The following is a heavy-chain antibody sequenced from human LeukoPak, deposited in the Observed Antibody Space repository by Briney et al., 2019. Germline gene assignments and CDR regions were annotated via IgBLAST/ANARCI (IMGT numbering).Heavy chain of an antibody. CDR3: VRGGTYWTVS. CDR2: IKHDGSEK. V-gene: IGHV3-7*01. Sequence: PGGSLRLSCAASGFVISASYMSWVRKAPGKGLEWVATIKHDGSEKYHVDSVSGRFTISRDNTNDSLFLQMNSLRVDDPAVYYCVRGGTYWTVSWGQGTLVNVS. CDR1: GFVISASY. J-gene: IGHJ5*01.